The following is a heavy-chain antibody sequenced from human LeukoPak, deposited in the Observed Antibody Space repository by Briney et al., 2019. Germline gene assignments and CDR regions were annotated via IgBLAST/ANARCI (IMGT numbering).Heavy chain of an antibody. J-gene: IGHJ4*02. CDR1: RFRFSEYG. CDR2: IRYGGSDQ. V-gene: IGHV3-30*02. CDR3: ARVGYSDYEPFDY. Sequence: GGSLRLSCAASRFRFSEYGMHWVRQAPGKGLEWVAFIRYGGSDQYYADSVKGRFTISRDNSKTTLYLQMDSLSAEDTAVYYCARVGYSDYEPFDYWGQGTLVTVSS. D-gene: IGHD5-12*01.